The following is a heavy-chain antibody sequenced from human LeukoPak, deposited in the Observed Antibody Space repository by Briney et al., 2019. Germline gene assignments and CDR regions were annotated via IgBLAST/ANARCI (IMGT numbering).Heavy chain of an antibody. CDR1: GGSISSGSYY. Sequence: SQTLSLTCTVSGGSISSGSYYWSWIRQPAGKGLEWIGRIYTSGSTNYNPSLKSRVTISVDTSKNQFSLKPSSVTAADTAVYYCARVKYYYDSSGYYYYYFDYWGQGTLVTVSS. D-gene: IGHD3-22*01. CDR2: IYTSGST. V-gene: IGHV4-61*02. CDR3: ARVKYYYDSSGYYYYYFDY. J-gene: IGHJ4*02.